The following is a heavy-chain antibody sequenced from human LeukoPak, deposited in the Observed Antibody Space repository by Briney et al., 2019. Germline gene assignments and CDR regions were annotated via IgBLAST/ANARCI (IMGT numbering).Heavy chain of an antibody. CDR3: ARDGVTIFGVVIIPGYYYYGMDV. CDR2: ISAYNGNT. V-gene: IGHV1-18*01. Sequence: ASVKVSCKASGYTFTSYGISWVRQAPGQGLEWMGWISAYNGNTNYAQKLQGRVTMTTDTSTSIAYMELRSLRSDDTAVYYCARDGVTIFGVVIIPGYYYYGMDVWGQGTTVTVSS. CDR1: GYTFTSYG. J-gene: IGHJ6*02. D-gene: IGHD3-3*01.